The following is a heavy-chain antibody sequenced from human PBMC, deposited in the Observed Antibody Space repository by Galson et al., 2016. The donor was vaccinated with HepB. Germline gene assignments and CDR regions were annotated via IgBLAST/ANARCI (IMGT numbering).Heavy chain of an antibody. Sequence: SLRLSCAGSGFTFSNYGIHWVRQAPGKGLEWVAVISYDGSNKYYADFLKGRFIISRENAKNTLHLQMNSLRADDTAVYYCAKDAAYDFCSGHEGNYRMDVWGQGTTVTVSS. CDR1: GFTFSNYG. D-gene: IGHD3/OR15-3a*01. J-gene: IGHJ6*02. V-gene: IGHV3-30*18. CDR3: AKDAAYDFCSGHEGNYRMDV. CDR2: ISYDGSNK.